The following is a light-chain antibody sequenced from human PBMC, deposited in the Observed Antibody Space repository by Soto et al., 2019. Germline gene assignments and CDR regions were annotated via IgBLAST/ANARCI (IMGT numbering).Light chain of an antibody. V-gene: IGLV1-51*01. Sequence: QSVLTQPPSVSAAPGQKVTISCSGSNYNIGNNHVSWYRQLPGTAPKLLIYDNNKRPSGIPDRFSGSKSGTSVTLAITGLHTGDEADYYCGTWDSSLSDVVFGGGTKLTVL. CDR3: GTWDSSLSDVV. J-gene: IGLJ2*01. CDR1: NYNIGNNH. CDR2: DNN.